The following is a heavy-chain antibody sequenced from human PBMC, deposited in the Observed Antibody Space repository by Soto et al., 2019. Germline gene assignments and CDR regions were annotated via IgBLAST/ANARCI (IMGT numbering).Heavy chain of an antibody. CDR1: GFTFSSYA. J-gene: IGHJ4*02. Sequence: GGSLRLSCAASGFTFSSYAMHWVRQAPGKGLEWVAVISYDGSNKYYADSVKGRFTISRDNSKNTLYLQMNSLRAEDTAVYYCARDRPLAAAVSYYFDYWGQGTLVTVSS. CDR3: ARDRPLAAAVSYYFDY. CDR2: ISYDGSNK. V-gene: IGHV3-30-3*01. D-gene: IGHD6-13*01.